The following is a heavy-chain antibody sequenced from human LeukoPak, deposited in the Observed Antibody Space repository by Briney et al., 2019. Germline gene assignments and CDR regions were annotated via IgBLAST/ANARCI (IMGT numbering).Heavy chain of an antibody. J-gene: IGHJ4*02. CDR3: AKDRGEVTTWQSSFDY. CDR1: GFTVSSIH. Sequence: SGGSLRLSCAASGFTVSSIHMVWVRQAPGKGLEWVSVTYTGGNSYYADSVKGRFTISRDNSKNTLYLQMNSLRAEDTAVYYCAKDRGEVTTWQSSFDYWGQGTLVTVSS. V-gene: IGHV3-53*01. D-gene: IGHD4-17*01. CDR2: TYTGGNS.